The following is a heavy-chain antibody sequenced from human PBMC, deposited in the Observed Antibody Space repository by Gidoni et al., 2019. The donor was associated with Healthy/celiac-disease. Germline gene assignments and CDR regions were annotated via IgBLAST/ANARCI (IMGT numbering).Heavy chain of an antibody. CDR1: GFTFSSYA. D-gene: IGHD6-13*01. CDR2: LSSNGGST. Sequence: GGFLRLSCSASGFTFSSYAMHWVRQAPGKGLEYVSALSSNGGSTYYADAVKGRFTISRDNSKNTLYLQMSSLRAEDTAVYYCVKGSSSWYNEKYYFDYWGQGTLVTVSS. CDR3: VKGSSSWYNEKYYFDY. V-gene: IGHV3-64D*08. J-gene: IGHJ4*02.